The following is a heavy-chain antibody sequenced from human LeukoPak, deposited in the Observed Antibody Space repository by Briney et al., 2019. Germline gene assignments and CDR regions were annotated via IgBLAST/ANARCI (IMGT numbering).Heavy chain of an antibody. CDR1: GFTFSSYA. V-gene: IGHV3-64*01. J-gene: IGHJ6*02. CDR3: ARSDIVVVVAADYYYYYGMDV. D-gene: IGHD2-15*01. Sequence: GGSLRLSCAASGFTFSSYAMHWVRQAPGKGLEYVSAISSNGGSTYYANSVKGRFTISRDNSKNTLYLQMGSLRAEDMAVYYCARSDIVVVVAADYYYYYGMDVWGQGTTVTVSS. CDR2: ISSNGGST.